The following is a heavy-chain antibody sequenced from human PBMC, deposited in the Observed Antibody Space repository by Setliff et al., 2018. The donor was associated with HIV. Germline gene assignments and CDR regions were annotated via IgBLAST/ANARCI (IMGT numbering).Heavy chain of an antibody. Sequence: PGGSLRLSCVASGFSFGDYGMSWVRQAPGKGLEWVSGINWNGASKGYADSVKGRFTISRDNAKNSLYLLMNSLRAEDTALYHCARDPGMATTYGGDYYYYGLDVWGQGTTVTVSS. D-gene: IGHD5-12*01. V-gene: IGHV3-20*01. CDR2: INWNGASK. CDR1: GFSFGDYG. CDR3: ARDPGMATTYGGDYYYYGLDV. J-gene: IGHJ6*02.